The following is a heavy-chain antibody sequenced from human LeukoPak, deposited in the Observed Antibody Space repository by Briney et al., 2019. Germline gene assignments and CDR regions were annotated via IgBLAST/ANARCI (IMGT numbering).Heavy chain of an antibody. CDR3: ARSDSGSYRYYFDY. J-gene: IGHJ4*02. CDR2: ISSSSSYI. V-gene: IGHV3-21*01. D-gene: IGHD1-26*01. Sequence: GGSLRLSCAASGFTFSSYSMNWVRQAPGKGLEWVSSISSSSSYIYYADSVKGRFTISRDNAKNSLYLQMNSLRAEDTAVYYCARSDSGSYRYYFDYWGQGTLVTVSS. CDR1: GFTFSSYS.